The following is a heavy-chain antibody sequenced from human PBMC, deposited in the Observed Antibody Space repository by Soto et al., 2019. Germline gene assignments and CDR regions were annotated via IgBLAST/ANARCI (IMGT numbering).Heavy chain of an antibody. D-gene: IGHD3-22*01. J-gene: IGHJ4*02. V-gene: IGHV3-15*07. CDR2: VKSKTDGGTT. CDR1: GFPFSNAW. Sequence: GGSLSLSCAASGFPFSNAWINWVRQTPGKGLEWVGRVKSKTDGGTTDFAAPVKGRFAISRDDSKNMVYLEMNSLKTEDTAIYYCTTDSYITSIIVRFDYWGQGTLVTVSS. CDR3: TTDSYITSIIVRFDY.